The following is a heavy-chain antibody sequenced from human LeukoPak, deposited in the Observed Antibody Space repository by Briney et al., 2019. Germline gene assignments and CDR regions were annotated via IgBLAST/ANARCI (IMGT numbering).Heavy chain of an antibody. Sequence: PGGSLRLSCAASGFTFSSYSMNWVRQAPGKGLEWVSSISSSSSYIYYADSVKGRFTISRDNAKNSLYLQMNSLRAEDTAVYYCARADPDTAYAFDIWGQGTMVTVSS. V-gene: IGHV3-21*01. D-gene: IGHD5-18*01. CDR1: GFTFSSYS. J-gene: IGHJ3*02. CDR3: ARADPDTAYAFDI. CDR2: ISSSSSYI.